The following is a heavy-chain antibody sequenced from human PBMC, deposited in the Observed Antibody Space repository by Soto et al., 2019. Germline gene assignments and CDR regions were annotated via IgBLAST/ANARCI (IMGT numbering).Heavy chain of an antibody. D-gene: IGHD3-16*01. Sequence: PGGSLRLSCAASGFTFTTYSMKWVRQAPGKGLEWVSHISSSGRYIYYADSVKGRFTISRDNAKNSLSLQMNSLRVEDTAVYYCARDFSYGLDVWGQGTTVTVSS. CDR3: ARDFSYGLDV. J-gene: IGHJ6*02. CDR2: ISSSGRYI. CDR1: GFTFTTYS. V-gene: IGHV3-21*01.